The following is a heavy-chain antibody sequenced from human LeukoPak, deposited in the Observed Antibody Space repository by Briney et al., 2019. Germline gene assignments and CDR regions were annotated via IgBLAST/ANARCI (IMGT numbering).Heavy chain of an antibody. CDR3: ARGARIWYYDSSGYPEYFQH. V-gene: IGHV4-34*01. D-gene: IGHD3-22*01. CDR1: GGHFSDYY. J-gene: IGHJ1*01. CDR2: INHTGST. Sequence: ETLTLTCAVTGGHFSDYYRSWIRQPPGKRLEWIEEINHTGSTNYKPSLKSRVTISVDTSKNQLSLKLSSVTAADTAVYYCARGARIWYYDSSGYPEYFQHWGQGTLVTVSS.